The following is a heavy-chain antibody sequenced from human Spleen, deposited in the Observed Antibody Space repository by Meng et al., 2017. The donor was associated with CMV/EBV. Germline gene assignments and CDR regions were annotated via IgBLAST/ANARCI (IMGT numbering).Heavy chain of an antibody. CDR2: IYYSGST. D-gene: IGHD4-17*01. Sequence: GQPPESGPGLVQPSQTLSLTCTVSGGSISSGDYYWTWIRQPPGKGLEWIGYIYYSGSTYSNASLKSRVTISIDRSKNQFSLKLSSVTAADTAVYYCARDRKHYGERGWFDPWGQGTLVTVSS. CDR1: GGSISSGDYY. J-gene: IGHJ5*02. CDR3: ARDRKHYGERGWFDP. V-gene: IGHV4-30-4*01.